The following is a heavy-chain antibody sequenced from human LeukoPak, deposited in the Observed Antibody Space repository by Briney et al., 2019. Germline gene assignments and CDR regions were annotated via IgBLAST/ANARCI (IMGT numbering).Heavy chain of an antibody. Sequence: PGGSLRLSCEAPGFTFSRYWMHWVRHAPGKGLVWVSRIKSDGKTNYADSVKGRFTISRDNAKNTVSLQMDSLRAEDTGVYYCARAPSEVGGYYPEYFRHWGQGTLVTVSS. J-gene: IGHJ1*01. V-gene: IGHV3-74*01. D-gene: IGHD3-22*01. CDR2: IKSDGKT. CDR1: GFTFSRYW. CDR3: ARAPSEVGGYYPEYFRH.